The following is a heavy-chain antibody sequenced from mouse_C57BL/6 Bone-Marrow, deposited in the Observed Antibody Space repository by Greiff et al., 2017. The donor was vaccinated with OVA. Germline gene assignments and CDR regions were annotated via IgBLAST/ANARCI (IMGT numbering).Heavy chain of an antibody. CDR3: ARSSYSNYWYYAMDY. Sequence: VKLMESGGDLVKPGGSLKLSCAASGFTFSSYGMSWVRQTPDKRLEWVATISSGGSYTYYPDSVKGRFTISRDNAKNTLYLQMSSLKSEDTAMYYCARSSYSNYWYYAMDYWGQGTSVTVSS. CDR2: ISSGGSYT. CDR1: GFTFSSYG. V-gene: IGHV5-6*02. J-gene: IGHJ4*01. D-gene: IGHD2-5*01.